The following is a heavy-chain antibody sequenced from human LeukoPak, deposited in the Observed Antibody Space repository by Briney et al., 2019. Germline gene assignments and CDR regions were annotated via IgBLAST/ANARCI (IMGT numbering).Heavy chain of an antibody. V-gene: IGHV1-18*01. CDR2: ISAYNGNT. Sequence: ASVKVSCKASGYTFTSYGISWVRQAPGQGLEWMGWISAYNGNTNYAQKLQGRVTMTTDTSTSTAYMELRSLRSDDTAVYYCARDSRNTTFGVVIGGNWFDPWGQGTLVTVSS. CDR3: ARDSRNTTFGVVIGGNWFDP. D-gene: IGHD3-3*01. J-gene: IGHJ5*02. CDR1: GYTFTSYG.